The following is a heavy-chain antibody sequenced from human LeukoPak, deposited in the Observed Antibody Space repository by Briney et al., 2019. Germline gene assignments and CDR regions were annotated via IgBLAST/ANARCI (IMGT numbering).Heavy chain of an antibody. CDR1: GYTFTSYD. V-gene: IGHV1-8*01. CDR3: ARGLNYYGSGSYYNWFDP. CDR2: MNPNSGNT. Sequence: GSVKVSCKASGYTFTSYDINWVRQATGQGLEWMGWMNPNSGNTGYAQKFQGRVTMTRNTSISTAYMELSSLRSEDTAVYYCARGLNYYGSGSYYNWFDPWGQGTLVTVSS. D-gene: IGHD3-10*01. J-gene: IGHJ5*02.